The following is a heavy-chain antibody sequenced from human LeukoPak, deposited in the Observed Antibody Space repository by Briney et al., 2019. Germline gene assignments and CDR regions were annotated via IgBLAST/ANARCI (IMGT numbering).Heavy chain of an antibody. CDR1: GYTFTGYY. CDR3: ARELAGQSPSLYGGNYYYYGMDV. CDR2: INPNSGGT. D-gene: IGHD4-23*01. V-gene: IGHV1-2*04. Sequence: GASVKVSCKASGYTFTGYYMHWVRQAPGQGLEWMGWINPNSGGTNYAQKFQGWVTMTRDTSISTAYMELSRLRSDDTAVYYCARELAGQSPSLYGGNYYYYGMDVWGQGTTVTVSS. J-gene: IGHJ6*02.